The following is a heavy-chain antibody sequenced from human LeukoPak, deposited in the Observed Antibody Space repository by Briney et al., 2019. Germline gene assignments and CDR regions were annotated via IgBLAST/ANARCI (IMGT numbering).Heavy chain of an antibody. D-gene: IGHD2-8*02. Sequence: GGSMRLSCVASAFSDKSNYMSWVRQAPGKGLEWVSVSYSGGSTYYEDSVKGRFTVSSDVSKNTLYLQMNNLRGEDTAVYYCASRHCSGENCYAGPLDFWGQGIQVTVSS. J-gene: IGHJ4*02. CDR2: SYSGGST. CDR1: AFSDKSNY. CDR3: ASRHCSGENCYAGPLDF. V-gene: IGHV3-53*01.